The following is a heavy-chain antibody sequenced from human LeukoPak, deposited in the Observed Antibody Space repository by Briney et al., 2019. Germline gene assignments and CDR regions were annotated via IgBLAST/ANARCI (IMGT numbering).Heavy chain of an antibody. CDR3: ARGGGLDV. CDR2: INHNGNVN. CDR1: GFTFSSYW. Sequence: GGSLRPSCAASGFTFSSYWMNWARQAPGKGLEWVASINHNGNVNYYVDSVKGRFTISRDNAKNSLYLQMSNLRAEDTAVYFCARGGGLDVWGQGATVTVSS. J-gene: IGHJ6*02. D-gene: IGHD3-16*01. V-gene: IGHV3-7*03.